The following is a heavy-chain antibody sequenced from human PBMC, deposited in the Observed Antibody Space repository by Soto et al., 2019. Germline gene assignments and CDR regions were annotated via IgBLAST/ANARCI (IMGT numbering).Heavy chain of an antibody. CDR1: GFTFSNYA. V-gene: IGHV3-23*01. J-gene: IGHJ4*02. CDR3: EIDFPSSSAAFTTPLIPSDY. CDR2: ISAGGDRP. D-gene: IGHD3-22*01. Sequence: EVQLSQSGGCLVQHGGSLRLSCAASGFTFSNYAINCVRQDPGRGLEWVALISAGGDRPHYADSVKCRFTVSGDNPKSTVFQQLCGLTDEDTAIYHWEIDFPSSSAAFTTPLIPSDYCGQGTLVTVSS.